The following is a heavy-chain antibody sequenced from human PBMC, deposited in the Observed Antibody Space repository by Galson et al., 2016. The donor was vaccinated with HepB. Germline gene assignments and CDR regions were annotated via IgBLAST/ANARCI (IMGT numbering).Heavy chain of an antibody. CDR1: GFPFSSYA. D-gene: IGHD3-3*01. J-gene: IGHJ4*02. Sequence: SLRLSCAASGFPFSSYAMYWVRQAPGKGLEFVSAITIYGGRTHYADSVKGRFTISRDDSKNTLNLQMSRLRTEDTAVYYCVRGRVNDFWSGYTERATHYFDSGGQGNPVSVSS. CDR3: VRGRVNDFWSGYTERATHYFDS. V-gene: IGHV3-64D*06. CDR2: ITIYGGRT.